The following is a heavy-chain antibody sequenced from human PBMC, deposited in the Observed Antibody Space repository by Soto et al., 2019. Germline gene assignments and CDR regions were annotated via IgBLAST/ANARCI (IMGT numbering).Heavy chain of an antibody. CDR3: AKKALLLVQRAYFDY. Sequence: PGGSLRLSCAASGFTFSSYAMSWVRKAPGTGLEWVSAISGSGGSTYYADSVKGRFSISRDNSKNTLYLQMNSLSAEDTSVYYCAKKALLLVQRAYFDYWGQGTLVTVSS. J-gene: IGHJ4*02. CDR1: GFTFSSYA. D-gene: IGHD2-15*01. CDR2: ISGSGGST. V-gene: IGHV3-23*01.